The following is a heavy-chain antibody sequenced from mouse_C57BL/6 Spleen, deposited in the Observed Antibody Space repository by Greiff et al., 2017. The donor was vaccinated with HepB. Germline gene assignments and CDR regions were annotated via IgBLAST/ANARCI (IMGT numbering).Heavy chain of an antibody. CDR1: GYTFTDYE. CDR3: TRSVCDGYSHWYFDV. J-gene: IGHJ1*03. CDR2: IDPETGGT. D-gene: IGHD2-3*01. Sequence: VQLQQSGAELVRPGASVTLSCKASGYTFTDYEMHWVKQTPVHGLEWIGAIDPETGGTAYNQKFKGKAILTADKSSSTAYMELRSLTSEDSAVYYCTRSVCDGYSHWYFDVWGTGTTVTVSS. V-gene: IGHV1-15*01.